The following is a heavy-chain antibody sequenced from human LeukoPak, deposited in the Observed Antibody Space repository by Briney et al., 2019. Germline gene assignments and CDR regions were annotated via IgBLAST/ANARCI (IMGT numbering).Heavy chain of an antibody. CDR1: GFTFSSYS. J-gene: IGHJ4*02. CDR3: ARARNSGYLNY. CDR2: ISSSSSYI. Sequence: GGSLRLSCAASGFTFSSYSMNWVRQAPGKGLEWVSSISSSSSYIYYADSVKGRFTISRDNAKNSLYLQMNGLRAEDTAVYYCARARNSGYLNYWGQGTLVTVSS. D-gene: IGHD3-22*01. V-gene: IGHV3-21*01.